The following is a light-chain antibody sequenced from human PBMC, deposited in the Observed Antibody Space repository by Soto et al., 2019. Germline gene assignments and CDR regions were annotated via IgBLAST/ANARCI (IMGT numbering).Light chain of an antibody. CDR1: QSIGSY. CDR2: ATS. V-gene: IGKV1-39*01. Sequence: DIQMTQSPSSLSASVGDRVTISCRASQSIGSYINWYQQRPGKAPELLISATSTLQSGVPSRFSGSGAETDFSLTISSLQAEDFATYYCQQSYTTPLTFGGGTKVEIK. J-gene: IGKJ4*01. CDR3: QQSYTTPLT.